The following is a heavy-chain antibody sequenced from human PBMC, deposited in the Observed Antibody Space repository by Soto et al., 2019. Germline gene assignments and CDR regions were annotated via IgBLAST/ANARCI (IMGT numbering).Heavy chain of an antibody. CDR3: ARAVHSGYDPPYYYYGMGV. CDR1: GYSFTSYW. CDR2: IDPSDSYT. Sequence: PGESLKISCKGSGYSFTSYWISWVRQMPGKGLEWMGRIDPSDSYTNYSPSFQGHVTISADKSISTAYLQWSSLKASDTAMYYCARAVHSGYDPPYYYYGMGVWGQGTTVTVSS. J-gene: IGHJ6*02. V-gene: IGHV5-10-1*01. D-gene: IGHD5-12*01.